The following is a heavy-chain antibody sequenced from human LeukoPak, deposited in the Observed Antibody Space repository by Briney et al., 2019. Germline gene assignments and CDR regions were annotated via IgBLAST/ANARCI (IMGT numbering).Heavy chain of an antibody. CDR1: GFTFSSYS. D-gene: IGHD2-15*01. Sequence: GGSLRLSCAASGFTFSSYSMNWVRQAPGKGLEWVSSISSSSSYIYYADSVKGRFTISRDNAKNSLYLQMNSLRDEDTAVYYCASDSPGYDSGSYFAYWGQGTLVTVSS. CDR3: ASDSPGYDSGSYFAY. J-gene: IGHJ4*02. V-gene: IGHV3-21*04. CDR2: ISSSSSYI.